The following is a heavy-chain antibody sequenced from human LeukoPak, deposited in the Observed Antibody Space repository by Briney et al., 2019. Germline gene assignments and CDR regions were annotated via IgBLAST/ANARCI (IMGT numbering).Heavy chain of an antibody. Sequence: GASVKVSCKVSGYTLTELSMHWVRQAPGKGLEWMGGFDPEDGETIYAQKFQGRVTMTEDTSTDTAYMELSSLRSEDTAVYYCATDTGNKPSGAFDIWGQGTMVTVSS. V-gene: IGHV1-24*01. CDR3: ATDTGNKPSGAFDI. J-gene: IGHJ3*02. CDR2: FDPEDGET. CDR1: GYTLTELS. D-gene: IGHD1-26*01.